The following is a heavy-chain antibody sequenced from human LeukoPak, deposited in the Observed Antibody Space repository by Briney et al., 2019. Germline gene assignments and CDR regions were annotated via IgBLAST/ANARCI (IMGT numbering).Heavy chain of an antibody. V-gene: IGHV4-61*02. J-gene: IGHJ3*02. D-gene: IGHD3-22*01. CDR2: IYTSGST. CDR1: GGSISSGSYY. CDR3: ARRDSGSKGGAFDI. Sequence: SETLFLTCTVSGGSISSGSYYWSWIRQPAGKGLEWIGRIYTSGSTNYNPSLKSRVTISVDTSKNQFSLKLSSVTAADTAVYYCARRDSGSKGGAFDIWGQGTMVTVSS.